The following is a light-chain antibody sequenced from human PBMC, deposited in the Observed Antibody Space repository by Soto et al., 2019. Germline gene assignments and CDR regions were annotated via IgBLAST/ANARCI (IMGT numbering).Light chain of an antibody. J-gene: IGKJ1*01. CDR2: GAS. CDR1: QSVSSN. CDR3: QQRSNWPPLT. V-gene: IGKV3D-20*02. Sequence: EIVLTPSPGTLSFSERESSTPSVRSSQSVSSNYLAWFQQKPGQAPRLLLYGASTRATGIPARFSGSGSGTEFTLTISSLQSEDFAVYYCQQRSNWPPLTFGQGTKV.